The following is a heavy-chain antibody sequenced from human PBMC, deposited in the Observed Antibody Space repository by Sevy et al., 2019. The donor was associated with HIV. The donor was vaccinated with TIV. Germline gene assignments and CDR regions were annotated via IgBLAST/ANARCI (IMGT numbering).Heavy chain of an antibody. J-gene: IGHJ3*02. D-gene: IGHD3-3*01. CDR1: GFTFSNAW. Sequence: GGSLRLSCAASGFTFSNAWMSWVRQAPGKGLEWVGRIKSKTDGGTTDYAAPVKGRFTISTDESKNKLYLKMNSLKTEDTAVYYCTTDTGISDYDFWSGRDDTFDNWGQGTMVTVSS. V-gene: IGHV3-15*01. CDR3: TTDTGISDYDFWSGRDDTFDN. CDR2: IKSKTDGGTT.